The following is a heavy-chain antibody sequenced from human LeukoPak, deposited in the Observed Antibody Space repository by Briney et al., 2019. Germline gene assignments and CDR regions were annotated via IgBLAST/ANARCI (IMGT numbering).Heavy chain of an antibody. Sequence: GGSLRLSCAASGFTFSSYWMTWVRQAPGKGLEWVANIKPDGSAKYYVDSVKGRFTISRDNAKNLLYLQMNSLRAEDTAVYYCARLISISWFDPWGQGTLVTVSS. CDR1: GFTFSSYW. V-gene: IGHV3-7*05. D-gene: IGHD3-22*01. J-gene: IGHJ5*02. CDR3: ARLISISWFDP. CDR2: IKPDGSAK.